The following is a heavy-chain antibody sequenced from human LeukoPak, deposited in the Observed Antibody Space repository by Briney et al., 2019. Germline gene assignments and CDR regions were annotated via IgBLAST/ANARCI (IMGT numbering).Heavy chain of an antibody. CDR2: ISSSGSTI. CDR3: ARDALTYYYDSSGYYYADPFDY. J-gene: IGHJ4*02. CDR1: GFTFTNAW. Sequence: PGGSLRLSCAASGFTFTNAWMSWVRQAPGKGLEWVSYISSSGSTIYYADSVKGRFTISRDNAKNSLYLQMNSLRAEDTAVYYCARDALTYYYDSSGYYYADPFDYWGQGTLVTVSS. V-gene: IGHV3-11*04. D-gene: IGHD3-22*01.